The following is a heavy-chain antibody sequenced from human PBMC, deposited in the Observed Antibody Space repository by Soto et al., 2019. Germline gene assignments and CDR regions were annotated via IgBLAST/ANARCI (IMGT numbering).Heavy chain of an antibody. J-gene: IGHJ4*02. CDR1: GGSISGYY. V-gene: IGHV4-59*01. D-gene: IGHD6-13*01. CDR3: ARESAAGTKSPFDY. CDR2: IYSSGSA. Sequence: SETLSLTCTVSGGSISGYYWSWIRQPPGKGLEWIGYIYSSGSANYNSSLKSRVTISVDTSKNQFSLKLSSVTAADTAVYYCARESAAGTKSPFDYWGRGTLVTVSS.